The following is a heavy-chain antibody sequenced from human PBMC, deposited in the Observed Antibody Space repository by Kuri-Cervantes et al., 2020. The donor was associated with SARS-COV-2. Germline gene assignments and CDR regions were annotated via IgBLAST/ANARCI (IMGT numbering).Heavy chain of an antibody. Sequence: ASVKVSCKASGYTFTSYDINWVRQATGQGLEWMGWMNPNSGNTGYAQKFQGRVTMTRNTSISTAYMELSRLRSDDTAVYYCARDLTVGAVDYWGQGTLVTVSS. D-gene: IGHD1-26*01. CDR3: ARDLTVGAVDY. CDR2: MNPNSGNT. V-gene: IGHV1-8*02. J-gene: IGHJ4*02. CDR1: GYTFTSYD.